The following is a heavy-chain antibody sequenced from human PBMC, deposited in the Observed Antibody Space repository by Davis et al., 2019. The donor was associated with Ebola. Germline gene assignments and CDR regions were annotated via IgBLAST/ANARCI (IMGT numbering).Heavy chain of an antibody. CDR3: ARDRGWLQLDS. CDR2: IKTDGSSK. J-gene: IGHJ4*02. Sequence: PGGSLRLSCAASGFTFSDHWMNWVRQAPGKGLEWVAIIKTDGSSKYYVESVKGRFTISRDNAKNSLYLQMNSLRAEDTAVYYCARDRGWLQLDSWSQGTLVTVSS. V-gene: IGHV3-7*01. CDR1: GFTFSDHW. D-gene: IGHD5-24*01.